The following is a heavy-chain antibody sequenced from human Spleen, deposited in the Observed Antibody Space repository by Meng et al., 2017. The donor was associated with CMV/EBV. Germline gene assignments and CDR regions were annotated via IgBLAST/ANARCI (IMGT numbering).Heavy chain of an antibody. CDR1: GYTFTSYG. CDR2: ISAYNGNT. Sequence: GYTFTSYGISWVRQAPGQGLEWMGWISAYNGNTNYAQKLQGRVTMTTDTSTSTAYMELRSLRSDDTAVYYCASSYYYDSSGYYPFDYWGQGTLVTVSS. CDR3: ASSYYYDSSGYYPFDY. V-gene: IGHV1-18*01. J-gene: IGHJ4*02. D-gene: IGHD3-22*01.